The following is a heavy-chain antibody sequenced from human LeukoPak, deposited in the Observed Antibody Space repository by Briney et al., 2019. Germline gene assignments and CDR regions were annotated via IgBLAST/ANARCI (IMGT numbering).Heavy chain of an antibody. Sequence: SETLSLTCTVSGGSISSSSYYWGWIRQPPGKGLEWIGRIYYSGSTYYNPSLKSRVTISVDTSKNQFSLKLSSVTAADTALYYCAGQYCSSTTCYDLFDYWGQGTLVTVSS. CDR3: AGQYCSSTTCYDLFDY. V-gene: IGHV4-39*01. CDR1: GGSISSSSYY. CDR2: IYYSGST. J-gene: IGHJ4*02. D-gene: IGHD2-2*01.